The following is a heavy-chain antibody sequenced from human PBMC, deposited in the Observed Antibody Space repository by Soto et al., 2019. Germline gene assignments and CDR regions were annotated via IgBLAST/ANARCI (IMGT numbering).Heavy chain of an antibody. CDR1: GGTFSSYA. J-gene: IGHJ6*02. CDR3: ARGRYFDWPNYYYYYGMDV. V-gene: IGHV1-69*06. D-gene: IGHD3-9*01. Sequence: SVKVSCKASGGTFSSYAISWVRQAPGQGLEWMGGIIPIFGTANYAQKFQGRVTITADKSTSTAYMELSSLGSEDTAVYYCARGRYFDWPNYYYYYGMDVWGQGTTVTVSS. CDR2: IIPIFGTA.